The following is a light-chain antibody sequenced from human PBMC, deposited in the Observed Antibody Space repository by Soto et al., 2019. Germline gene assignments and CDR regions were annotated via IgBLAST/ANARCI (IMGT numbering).Light chain of an antibody. CDR1: SSDVGGYNY. V-gene: IGLV2-14*01. CDR3: TSYTSSSTLDV. Sequence: QSVLTQPASVSGSPGQSVTISCTGTSSDVGGYNYVSWYQQLPGEAPKLIIYGVTDRPSGVSNRFSGSKSGNTASLTVSGLQAEDEADYYCTSYTSSSTLDVFGTGTKVTVL. CDR2: GVT. J-gene: IGLJ1*01.